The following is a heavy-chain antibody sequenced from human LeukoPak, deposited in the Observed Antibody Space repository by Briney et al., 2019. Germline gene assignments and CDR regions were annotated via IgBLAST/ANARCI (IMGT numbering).Heavy chain of an antibody. CDR2: IYYSGST. CDR3: ARTYSSGWLVWFDP. V-gene: IGHV4-59*01. J-gene: IGHJ5*02. Sequence: PSETLSLTCTVSGGSISSYYWSWIRQPPGKGLEWIGYIYYSGSTNYNPSLKSRVTISVDTSKNQFSLKLSSVTAADTAVYYCARTYSSGWLVWFDPWGQGTLVTVSS. D-gene: IGHD6-19*01. CDR1: GGSISSYY.